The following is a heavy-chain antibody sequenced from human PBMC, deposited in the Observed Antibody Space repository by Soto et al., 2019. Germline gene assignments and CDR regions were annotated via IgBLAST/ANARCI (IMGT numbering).Heavy chain of an antibody. Sequence: PGESLKISCMGSGYKVSTWHNFTSYWIAWVRQMPGEGLEWMGIIYPGDSDTRYSPPFQGQVTISADKSINSVYLQWSSLKASDTATYYCARLGFNYDFLSGYYNVNHYYGIDVWGQGTTVTVSS. V-gene: IGHV5-51*01. CDR3: ARLGFNYDFLSGYYNVNHYYGIDV. CDR2: IYPGDSDT. J-gene: IGHJ6*02. CDR1: GYKVSTWHNFTSYW. D-gene: IGHD3-3*01.